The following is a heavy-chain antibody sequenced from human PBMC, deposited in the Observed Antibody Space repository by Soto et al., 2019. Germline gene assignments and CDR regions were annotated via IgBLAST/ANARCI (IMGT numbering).Heavy chain of an antibody. V-gene: IGHV4-39*01. CDR3: ASLRGSGSLSFYYYYYMDV. Sequence: SETLSLTCTVSGGSISSSSYYWGWIRQPPGKGLEWIGNIYYSGSSYYNPSLKGRVTISVDTSKNQFSLKLNSVTAADTAVYYCASLRGSGSLSFYYYYYMDVWGKGTTVTVSS. J-gene: IGHJ6*03. D-gene: IGHD3-10*01. CDR1: GGSISSSSYY. CDR2: IYYSGSS.